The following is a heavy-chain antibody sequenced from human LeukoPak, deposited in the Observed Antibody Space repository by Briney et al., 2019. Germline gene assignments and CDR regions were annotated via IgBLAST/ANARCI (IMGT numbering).Heavy chain of an antibody. CDR2: IYYSGST. CDR1: GGSISSYY. D-gene: IGHD2-2*01. Sequence: SETLSLTCTVSGGSISSYYWSWIRPPPGKGLECIGYIYYSGSTNYNPSLKSRVTISVDTSKNQFSLKLSSVTAADTAVYYCASLGRYCSITSCYAREPLGVNYYYYMDVWGKGTTVTVSS. J-gene: IGHJ6*03. V-gene: IGHV4-59*12. CDR3: ASLGRYCSITSCYAREPLGVNYYYYMDV.